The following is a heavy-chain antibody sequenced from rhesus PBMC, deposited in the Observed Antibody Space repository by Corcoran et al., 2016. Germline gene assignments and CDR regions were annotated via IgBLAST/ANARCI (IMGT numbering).Heavy chain of an antibody. CDR3: AGSPVVLTAKVDF. Sequence: QVQLQESGPGLVKPSETLSLTCAVSGYSISSGYYWGWIRQPPGTGLEYIGYLMGSAASTYTNPPLRSRVTISTATSKSQFSLNLSSVTAADAAVYYCAGSPVVLTAKVDFWGQGVLVTVSS. J-gene: IGHJ4*01. D-gene: IGHD2-15*01. V-gene: IGHV4-99*01. CDR1: GYSISSGYY. CDR2: LMGSAAST.